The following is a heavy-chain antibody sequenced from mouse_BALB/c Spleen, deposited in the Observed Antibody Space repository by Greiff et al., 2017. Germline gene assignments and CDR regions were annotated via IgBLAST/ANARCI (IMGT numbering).Heavy chain of an antibody. D-gene: IGHD2-3*01. J-gene: IGHJ3*01. V-gene: IGHV1-54*02. CDR1: GYAFTNYL. CDR3: AKDGAWFAY. Sequence: QVQLQQSGAELVRPGTSVKVSCKASGYAFTNYLIEWVKQRPGQGLEWIGEILPGSGSTNYNEKFKGKATFTADTSSNTAYMQLSSLTSEDSAVYYCAKDGAWFAYWGQGTLVTVSA. CDR2: ILPGSGST.